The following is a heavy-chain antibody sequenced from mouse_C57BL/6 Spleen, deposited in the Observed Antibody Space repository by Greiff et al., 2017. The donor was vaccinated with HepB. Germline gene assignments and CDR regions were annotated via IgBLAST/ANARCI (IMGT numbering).Heavy chain of an antibody. CDR2: IYPGSGNT. CDR3: ARGATVVANDY. CDR1: GYTFTDYY. J-gene: IGHJ2*01. Sequence: VQLQQSGAELVRPGASVKLSCKASGYTFTDYYINWVKQRPGQGLEWIARIYPGSGNTYYNEKFKGKATLTAEKSSSTAYMQLSSLTSEDSAVYFCARGATVVANDYWGQGTTLTVSS. V-gene: IGHV1-76*01. D-gene: IGHD1-1*01.